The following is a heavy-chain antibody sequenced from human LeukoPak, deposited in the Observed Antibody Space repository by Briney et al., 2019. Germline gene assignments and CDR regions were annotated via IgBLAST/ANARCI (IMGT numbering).Heavy chain of an antibody. Sequence: GGSLRLSCAASGFTFSSYGMHWVRQAPGKGLEWVAVIWYDGSNKYYADSVKGRFTISRDNSKNTLYLQMNSLRAEDTAVYYCARDSGIAAAVSDYWGQGTLVTVSS. CDR1: GFTFSSYG. CDR3: ARDSGIAAAVSDY. D-gene: IGHD6-13*01. CDR2: IWYDGSNK. V-gene: IGHV3-33*01. J-gene: IGHJ4*02.